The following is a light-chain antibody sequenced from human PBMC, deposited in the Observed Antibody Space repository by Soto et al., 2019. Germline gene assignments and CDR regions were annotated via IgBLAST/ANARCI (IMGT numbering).Light chain of an antibody. Sequence: QSALTQPASVSGSPGQSITISCTGTSSDVGGYNHVSWYQQHPGKAPKLMIYGVSSRPSGVPNRFSGSKSANTASLTISGLQAEDEADYYCCSYTSVSTSVVFGGGTKVTVL. V-gene: IGLV2-14*01. CDR3: CSYTSVSTSVV. J-gene: IGLJ2*01. CDR2: GVS. CDR1: SSDVGGYNH.